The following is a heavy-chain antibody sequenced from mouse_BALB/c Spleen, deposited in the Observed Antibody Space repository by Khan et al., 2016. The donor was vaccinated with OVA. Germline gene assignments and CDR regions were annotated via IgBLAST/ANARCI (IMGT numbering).Heavy chain of an antibody. Sequence: EVELVESGGGLVKPGGSLKVSCAASGFTFSNYGMSWVRQTPEKRLNWVASISSGGSTYYPDSVKGRFTISRDNARHILYLQMSSLRSEDTAMYYCARDYWFVYWGQGTLVTVSA. J-gene: IGHJ3*01. CDR1: GFTFSNYG. CDR2: ISSGGST. V-gene: IGHV5-6-5*01. CDR3: ARDYWFVY.